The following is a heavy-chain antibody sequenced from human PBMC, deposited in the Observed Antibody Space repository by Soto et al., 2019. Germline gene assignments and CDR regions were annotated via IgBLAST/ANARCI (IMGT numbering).Heavy chain of an antibody. J-gene: IGHJ6*04. D-gene: IGHD2-8*01. CDR3: ARDPGVNWA. CDR1: GFTISNHY. V-gene: IGHV3-66*01. Sequence: GGSLRLSCGASGFTISNHYMTRVLQAPGKELEGVSNMYRGVGTYYTDSVKGRFTISRDSSTNTLYLQMDNVRAEDTAVYYCARDPGVNWAWGKGTTVTVSS. CDR2: MYRGVGT.